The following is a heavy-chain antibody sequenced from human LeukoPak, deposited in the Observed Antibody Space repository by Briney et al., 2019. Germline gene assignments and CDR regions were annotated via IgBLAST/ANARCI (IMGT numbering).Heavy chain of an antibody. CDR3: ATDRSRWNYMVRYFDL. D-gene: IGHD1-7*01. J-gene: IGHJ2*01. CDR2: ISGSGSTI. V-gene: IGHV3-11*04. CDR1: GFTFSDYY. Sequence: PGGSLRLSCAASGFTFSDYYMSWIRQAPGKGLEWVSYISGSGSTIYYADSVKGRFTISRDNAKNSLYLQMNSLRAEDTAVYYCATDRSRWNYMVRYFDLWGRGTLVTVSS.